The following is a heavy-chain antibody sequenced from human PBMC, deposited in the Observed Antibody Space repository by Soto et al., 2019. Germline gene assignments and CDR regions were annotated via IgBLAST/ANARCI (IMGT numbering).Heavy chain of an antibody. CDR2: IIPILGIA. J-gene: IGHJ4*02. CDR1: GGTFSSYT. Sequence: QVQLVQSGAEVKKPMSSVKVSCKASGGTFSSYTIRWVRQAPGRGLEWMGRIIPILGIANYAQKFQGRVTIYADQSTSTAYMELSSLTSEDTAVYYCARDQGVAGGLYYWGQGSLVTVSS. V-gene: IGHV1-69*08. D-gene: IGHD6-19*01. CDR3: ARDQGVAGGLYY.